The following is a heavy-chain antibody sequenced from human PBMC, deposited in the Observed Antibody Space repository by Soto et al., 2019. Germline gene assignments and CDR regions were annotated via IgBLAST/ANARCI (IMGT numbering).Heavy chain of an antibody. D-gene: IGHD5-12*01. V-gene: IGHV1-69*04. Sequence: GASVKVSCKASGGTFSSYTISWVRQAPGQGLEWMGRIIPILGIANYAQKFQGRVTITADKSTSTAYMELSSLRSEDTAVYYCARDSGYDSIVGYWGQGTLVTVSS. CDR2: IIPILGIA. J-gene: IGHJ4*02. CDR1: GGTFSSYT. CDR3: ARDSGYDSIVGY.